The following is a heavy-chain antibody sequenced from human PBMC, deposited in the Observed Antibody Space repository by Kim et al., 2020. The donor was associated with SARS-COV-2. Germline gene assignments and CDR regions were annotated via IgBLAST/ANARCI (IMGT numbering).Heavy chain of an antibody. CDR3: ARHLSYDFWGKGDAFDI. V-gene: IGHV4-39*01. D-gene: IGHD3-3*01. Sequence: LQSRVTISVDTSKNQFSLKLSSVTAADTAVYYCARHLSYDFWGKGDAFDIWGQGTMVTVSS. J-gene: IGHJ3*02.